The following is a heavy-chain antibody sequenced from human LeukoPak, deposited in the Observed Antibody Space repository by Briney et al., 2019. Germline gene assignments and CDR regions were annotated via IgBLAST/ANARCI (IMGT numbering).Heavy chain of an antibody. Sequence: SGTLSLTCAVSGGSISSSNWWSWVRQPPGEGLEWIGEIYHSGSTNYNPSLKSRVTISVDKSKNQFSLKLSSVTAADTAVYYCARDSCGGDCYLPYNWFDPWGQGTLVTVSS. D-gene: IGHD2-21*02. J-gene: IGHJ5*02. CDR3: ARDSCGGDCYLPYNWFDP. V-gene: IGHV4-4*02. CDR1: GGSISSSNW. CDR2: IYHSGST.